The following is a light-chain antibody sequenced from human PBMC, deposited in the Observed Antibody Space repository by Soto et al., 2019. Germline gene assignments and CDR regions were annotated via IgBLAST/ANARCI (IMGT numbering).Light chain of an antibody. Sequence: AIRMTQSPSSFSASTGDRVTITCRARQGISSYLAWYQQKPGKAPKLLIYAASTLQSGVPSRFSGSGSGTDFTLTISCLQSEDFATYYCQQYYSYPSYTFGQGTKLEIK. J-gene: IGKJ2*01. CDR1: QGISSY. CDR3: QQYYSYPSYT. CDR2: AAS. V-gene: IGKV1-8*01.